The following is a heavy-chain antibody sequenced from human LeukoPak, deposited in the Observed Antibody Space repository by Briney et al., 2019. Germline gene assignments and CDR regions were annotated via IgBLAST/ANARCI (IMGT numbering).Heavy chain of an antibody. CDR2: ISGSGGNT. D-gene: IGHD2-15*01. Sequence: GGSLRLSCSASGFTFGTYAMSWVRQAPGKGLEWVSSISGSGGNTYYADSVKGRFTISRDNSKNSLYLQMNSLRAEDTAVYYCAKAPVTTCRGAFCYPFDYWGLGTLVTVSS. CDR3: AKAPVTTCRGAFCYPFDY. V-gene: IGHV3-23*01. J-gene: IGHJ4*02. CDR1: GFTFGTYA.